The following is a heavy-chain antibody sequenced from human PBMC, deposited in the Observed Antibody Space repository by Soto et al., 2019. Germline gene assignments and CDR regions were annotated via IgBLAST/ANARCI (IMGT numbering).Heavy chain of an antibody. D-gene: IGHD3-22*01. CDR3: ARPRSSGYAGEFDY. J-gene: IGHJ4*02. Sequence: QVQLQESGPGLVKPSETLSLTCTVSGGSISPYYWSWIRQPPGKGLEWIGFIYYSGSTNYNPSLKSRFTISVDTSQNQFSLMLTSVTAADTAVYYCARPRSSGYAGEFDYWGQGTLVTVSS. CDR2: IYYSGST. CDR1: GGSISPYY. V-gene: IGHV4-59*01.